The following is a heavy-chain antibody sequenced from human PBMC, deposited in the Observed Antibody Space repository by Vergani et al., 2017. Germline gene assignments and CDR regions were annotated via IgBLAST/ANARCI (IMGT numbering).Heavy chain of an antibody. J-gene: IGHJ2*01. CDR2: IIPIFGTA. Sequence: QVQLVQSGAEVKKPGSSVKVSCKASGGTFSSYAISWVRQAPGQGLEWMGGIIPIFGTANYAQKFQGRVTITAEESTSTAYIERSSLRSEDTAVYYCARAPIGSYPLRYWYFDLWGRGTLVTVTS. V-gene: IGHV1-69*01. CDR3: ARAPIGSYPLRYWYFDL. CDR1: GGTFSSYA. D-gene: IGHD1-26*01.